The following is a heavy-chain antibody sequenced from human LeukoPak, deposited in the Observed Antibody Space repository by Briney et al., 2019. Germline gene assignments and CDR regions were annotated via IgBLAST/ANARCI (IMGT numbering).Heavy chain of an antibody. CDR3: ARARQYCSSTSCNGYYFDY. V-gene: IGHV4-31*03. J-gene: IGHJ4*02. Sequence: SQTLSLTCTVSGGSISSGGYYLSWIRQHPGKGLEWIGYIYYSGSTYYNPSLKSRVTISVDTSKNQFSLKLSSVTAADTAVYYCARARQYCSSTSCNGYYFDYWGQGTLVTVSS. D-gene: IGHD2-2*01. CDR2: IYYSGST. CDR1: GGSISSGGYY.